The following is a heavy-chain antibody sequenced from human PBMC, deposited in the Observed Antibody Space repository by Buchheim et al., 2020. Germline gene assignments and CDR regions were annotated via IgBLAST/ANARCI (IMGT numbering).Heavy chain of an antibody. V-gene: IGHV1-69*04. CDR3: ARDFGAYYYDSSEWFDP. CDR2: IIPILGIA. CDR1: GGTFSSYA. Sequence: QVQLVQSGAEVKKPGSSVKVSCKASGGTFSSYAIGWVRQAPGQGLEWMGRIIPILGIANYAQKFQGRVTITADKSTSTAYMELSSLRSEDTAVYYCARDFGAYYYDSSEWFDPWGQGTL. D-gene: IGHD3-22*01. J-gene: IGHJ5*02.